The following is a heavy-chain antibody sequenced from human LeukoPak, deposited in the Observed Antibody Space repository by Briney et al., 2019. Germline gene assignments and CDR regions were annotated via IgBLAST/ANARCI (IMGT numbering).Heavy chain of an antibody. D-gene: IGHD2-2*01. V-gene: IGHV4-4*02. CDR2: IYHSEST. CDR3: AREDYADPGAWYFDL. CDR1: GGSISRSNW. Sequence: SGTLSLTCAVSGGSISRSNWWSWVRQPPGKGLEWIGEIYHSESTNYNPSLKSRVTISVDKSKNQFSLKLSSVTAADTAVYYCAREDYADPGAWYFDLWGRGTLVTVSS. J-gene: IGHJ2*01.